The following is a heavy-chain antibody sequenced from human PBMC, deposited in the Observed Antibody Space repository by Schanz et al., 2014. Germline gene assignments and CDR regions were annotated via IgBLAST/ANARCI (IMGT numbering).Heavy chain of an antibody. CDR1: GFTFNSYA. CDR2: ISYDGNTK. CDR3: ARDLLVSHYDFWSGNDY. Sequence: QVQLVESGGGVVQPGGPLRLSCAASGFTFNSYAFHWVRQAPGKGLEWVALISYDGNTKYYADSVKGRFTISRDNSKNTLYLQMNSLRADDTAVYYCARDLLVSHYDFWSGNDYWGQGTLVTVSS. D-gene: IGHD3-3*01. V-gene: IGHV3-30-3*01. J-gene: IGHJ4*02.